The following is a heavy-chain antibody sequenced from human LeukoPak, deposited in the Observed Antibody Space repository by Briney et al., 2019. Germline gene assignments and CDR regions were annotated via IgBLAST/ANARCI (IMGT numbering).Heavy chain of an antibody. V-gene: IGHV3-7*01. CDR3: ARRGGIFDY. J-gene: IGHJ4*02. CDR1: GLTFTSYS. Sequence: GGSLRLSCAASGLTFTSYSMSWVRQAPGKGLEWVANIKQDGSEKYYVDSVKGRFTISRDNAKNSLYLQMNSLRAEDTAVYYCARRGGIFDYWGQGTLVTVSS. D-gene: IGHD1-1*01. CDR2: IKQDGSEK.